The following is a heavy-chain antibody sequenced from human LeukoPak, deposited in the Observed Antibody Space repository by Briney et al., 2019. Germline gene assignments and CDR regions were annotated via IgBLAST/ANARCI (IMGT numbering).Heavy chain of an antibody. V-gene: IGHV3-48*01. CDR3: STGSGHAFDI. Sequence: GGSLRLSCAASGFIFSYYSMNWVRQAPGKGLEWISYISSSSTTIYYADSVKGRFTISRDNAKNSLPLQMNSLRAEDTAVYYCSTGSGHAFDIWGRGTMVTVSS. D-gene: IGHD3-10*01. CDR2: ISSSSTTI. J-gene: IGHJ3*02. CDR1: GFIFSYYS.